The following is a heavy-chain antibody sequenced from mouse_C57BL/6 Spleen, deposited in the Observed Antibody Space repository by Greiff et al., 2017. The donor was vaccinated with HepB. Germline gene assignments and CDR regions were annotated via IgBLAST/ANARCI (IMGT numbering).Heavy chain of an antibody. D-gene: IGHD2-3*01. J-gene: IGHJ2*01. Sequence: QVQLQQSGPELVKPGASVKISCKASGYAFSSSWMNWVKQRPGKGLEWIGRIYPGDGDTNYNGKFKGKATLTADKSSSTAYMQLSSLTSEDSAVYFCARSRWLLDYFDYWGQGTTLTVSS. CDR1: GYAFSSSW. V-gene: IGHV1-82*01. CDR3: ARSRWLLDYFDY. CDR2: IYPGDGDT.